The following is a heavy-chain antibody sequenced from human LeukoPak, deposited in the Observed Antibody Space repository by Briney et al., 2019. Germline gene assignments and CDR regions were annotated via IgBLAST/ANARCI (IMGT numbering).Heavy chain of an antibody. CDR3: ARVAAAGTAYYYYYMDV. CDR2: INPNSGGT. CDR1: GYTFTGYY. Sequence: ASVKVSCKASGYTFTGYYMHWVRQAPGQGLEWMGWINPNSGGTNYAQKFQGRVTMTRDTSISTAYMELSRLRSDDTAVYYCARVAAAGTAYYYYYMDVWGKGTTVTVSS. J-gene: IGHJ6*03. D-gene: IGHD6-13*01. V-gene: IGHV1-2*02.